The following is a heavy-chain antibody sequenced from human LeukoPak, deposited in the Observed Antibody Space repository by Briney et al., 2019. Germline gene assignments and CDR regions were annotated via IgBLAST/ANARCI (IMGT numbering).Heavy chain of an antibody. V-gene: IGHV3-23*01. CDR2: ISGSGGST. J-gene: IGHJ4*02. CDR3: AKDFVGFDYYDSSGYLFLPDY. Sequence: QPGGSLRLSCAASGFTFSSYAMSWVRQAPGKGLEWVSAISGSGGSTYYADSVKGRFTISRDNSKNTLYLQMNSQRAEDTAVYYCAKDFVGFDYYDSSGYLFLPDYWGQGTLVTVSS. CDR1: GFTFSSYA. D-gene: IGHD3-22*01.